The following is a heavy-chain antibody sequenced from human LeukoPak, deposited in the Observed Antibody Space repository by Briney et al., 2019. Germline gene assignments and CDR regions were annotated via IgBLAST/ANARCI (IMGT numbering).Heavy chain of an antibody. D-gene: IGHD3-22*01. V-gene: IGHV3-23*01. J-gene: IGHJ4*02. Sequence: GGSLRLSCAASGFTFSSYAMSWVRQAPGKGLEWVSAISGSGGSTYYADSVKGRFTISRDNSKNTLYLQMNSLRAEDTAVYYCEKYLTMIVVVSVDYWGQGALVTVSS. CDR1: GFTFSSYA. CDR3: EKYLTMIVVVSVDY. CDR2: ISGSGGST.